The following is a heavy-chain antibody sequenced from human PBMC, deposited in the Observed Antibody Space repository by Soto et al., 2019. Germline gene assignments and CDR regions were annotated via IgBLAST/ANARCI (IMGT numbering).Heavy chain of an antibody. V-gene: IGHV5-51*01. J-gene: IGHJ5*02. Sequence: LKISCKGSGYSFTSYWIGWVRQMPGKGLEWMGIIYPGDSDTRYSPSFQGQVTISADKSISTAYLQWSSLEASDTAMYYCARSATSSSPQYNWFDPWGQGTLVTVSS. CDR2: IYPGDSDT. CDR3: ARSATSSSPQYNWFDP. CDR1: GYSFTSYW. D-gene: IGHD6-6*01.